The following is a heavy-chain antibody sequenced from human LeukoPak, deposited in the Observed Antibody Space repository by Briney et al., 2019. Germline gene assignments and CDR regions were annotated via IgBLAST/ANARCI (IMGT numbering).Heavy chain of an antibody. CDR1: GVTFKDAW. CDR2: INHSGST. Sequence: GSLRLSCTASGVTFKDAWMSWVRQAPGKGLEWIGEINHSGSTNYNPSLKSRVTISVDTSKNQFSLKLSSVTAADTAVYYCARIGTIAALDYWGQGTLVTVSS. J-gene: IGHJ4*02. CDR3: ARIGTIAALDY. D-gene: IGHD6-6*01. V-gene: IGHV4-34*01.